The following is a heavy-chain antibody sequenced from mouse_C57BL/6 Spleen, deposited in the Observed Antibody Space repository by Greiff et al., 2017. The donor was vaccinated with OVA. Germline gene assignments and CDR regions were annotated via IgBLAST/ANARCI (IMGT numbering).Heavy chain of an antibody. CDR3: ARYLYYYGSKDYAMDY. V-gene: IGHV1-9*01. CDR1: GYTFTGYW. D-gene: IGHD1-1*01. CDR2: ILPGSGST. Sequence: VQLVESGAELMKPGASVKLSCKATGYTFTGYWIEWVKQRPGHGLEWIGEILPGSGSTNYNEKFKGKATFTADTSSNTAYMQLSSLTTEDSAIYYCARYLYYYGSKDYAMDYWGQGTSVTVSS. J-gene: IGHJ4*01.